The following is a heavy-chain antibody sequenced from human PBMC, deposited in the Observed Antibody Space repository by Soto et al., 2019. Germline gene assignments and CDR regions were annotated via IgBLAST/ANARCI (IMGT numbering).Heavy chain of an antibody. J-gene: IGHJ4*02. CDR2: INHSGST. CDR3: ARVWYNWNPFDY. Sequence: SETLSLTCAVYGGSFSGYYWSWIRQPPGKGLEWIGEINHSGSTNYNPSLKSRVTISVDTSKNQFSLKLSSVTAADTAVYYCARVWYNWNPFDYWGQGTLVTVSS. D-gene: IGHD1-20*01. V-gene: IGHV4-34*01. CDR1: GGSFSGYY.